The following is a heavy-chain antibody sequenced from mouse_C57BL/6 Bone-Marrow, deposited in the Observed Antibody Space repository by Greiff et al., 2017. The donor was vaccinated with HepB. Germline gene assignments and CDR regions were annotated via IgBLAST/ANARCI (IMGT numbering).Heavy chain of an antibody. CDR2: IYPRSGNT. CDR3: ARDGYGNYGYFDV. CDR1: GYTFTSYG. J-gene: IGHJ1*03. D-gene: IGHD2-10*02. Sequence: VKLMESGAELARPGASVKLSCKASGYTFTSYGISWVKQRTGQGLEWIGEIYPRSGNTYYNEKFKGKATLTADKSSSTAYMELRSLTSEDSAVYFCARDGYGNYGYFDVWGTGTTVTVSS. V-gene: IGHV1-81*01.